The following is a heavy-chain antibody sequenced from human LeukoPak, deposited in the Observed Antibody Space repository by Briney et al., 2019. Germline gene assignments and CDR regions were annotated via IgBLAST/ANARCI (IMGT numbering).Heavy chain of an antibody. J-gene: IGHJ5*02. CDR1: GDSISSGSYY. D-gene: IGHD6-19*01. CDR3: ARGVAVAGLYNWFDP. V-gene: IGHV4-61*02. CDR2: IYTSGST. Sequence: SETLSLTCTVSGDSISSGSYYWTWIRQPAGKGLEWIGRIYTSGSTNYNPSLKSRVTISVDTSKNQFSLKLSSVTAADTAVYYCARGVAVAGLYNWFDPWGQGTLVTVSS.